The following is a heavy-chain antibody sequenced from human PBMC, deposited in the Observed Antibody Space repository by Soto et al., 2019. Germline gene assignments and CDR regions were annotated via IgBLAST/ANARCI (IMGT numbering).Heavy chain of an antibody. CDR2: ISHSGRT. CDR1: GGSISSGTYY. D-gene: IGHD2-15*01. V-gene: IGHV4-31*03. J-gene: IGHJ4*02. Sequence: QVQLQESGPGLVKPSQTLSLTCTVSGGSISSGTYYWTWVRQRPGEGLEWIGFISHSGRTYYNPSLTSRAGVSVDTPENQFSLRLSSGTAADTAVYFCARDADYCTGGSCYGNFDFWGQGTLVTVSS. CDR3: ARDADYCTGGSCYGNFDF.